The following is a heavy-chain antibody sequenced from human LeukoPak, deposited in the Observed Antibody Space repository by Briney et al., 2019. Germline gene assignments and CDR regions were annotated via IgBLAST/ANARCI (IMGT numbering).Heavy chain of an antibody. D-gene: IGHD6-13*01. J-gene: IGHJ4*02. CDR3: ARVDANTWYGKIYY. V-gene: IGHV1-2*02. Sequence: ASVKVSCKASGYTFTAHHIHWVRQAPGQGLEWMGWLNPNSGGTNYAQKFQGRVTITRETSINTAYMELNSLRSDDTAVYYCARVDANTWYGKIYYWGEGALVTVSS. CDR2: LNPNSGGT. CDR1: GYTFTAHH.